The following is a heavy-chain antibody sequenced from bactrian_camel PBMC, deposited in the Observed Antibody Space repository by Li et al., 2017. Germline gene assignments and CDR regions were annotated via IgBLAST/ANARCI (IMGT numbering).Heavy chain of an antibody. CDR3: AAASRCSLIWPTVVGSVGD. D-gene: IGHD2*01. Sequence: HVQLVESGGGSVQTGGSLRLSCAVASRMYCMGWIRQAPGEEREGVAVIDNDGSEMYADSVKGRFTISKDNAKNSLYLQMSAVKPEDTAMYYCAAASRCSLIWPTVVGSVGDWGRGTQVTVS. V-gene: IGHV3S53*01. CDR2: IDNDGSE. CDR1: SRMYCM. J-gene: IGHJ4*01.